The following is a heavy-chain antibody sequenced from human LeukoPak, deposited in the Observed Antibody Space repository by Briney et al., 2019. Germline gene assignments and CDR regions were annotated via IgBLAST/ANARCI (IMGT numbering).Heavy chain of an antibody. CDR3: ARGPSYCGGDCYSGSPHDFDY. V-gene: IGHV1-18*01. D-gene: IGHD2-21*02. CDR2: ISAYNGNT. J-gene: IGHJ4*02. CDR1: GYTFTSYG. Sequence: ASVKVSCKASGYTFTSYGISWVRQAPGQGLEWMGWISAYNGNTNYAQKLQGRVTMTTDTSTSTAYIELRSLRSDDTAVYYCARGPSYCGGDCYSGSPHDFDYWGQGTLVTVSS.